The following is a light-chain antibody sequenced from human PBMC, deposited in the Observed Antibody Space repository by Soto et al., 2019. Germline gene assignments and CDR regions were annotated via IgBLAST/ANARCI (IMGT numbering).Light chain of an antibody. CDR1: SSDVGGYNY. Sequence: QSALTQPASVSGSPGQSITISCTGTSSDVGGYNYVSWYQQHPGKAPKLMIYDVSNRPSGVSNRFSGSKSGNTASLNIYGLQAEDEADYYCSSYTSSSPVVFGGGTKVTVL. CDR2: DVS. CDR3: SSYTSSSPVV. J-gene: IGLJ2*01. V-gene: IGLV2-14*01.